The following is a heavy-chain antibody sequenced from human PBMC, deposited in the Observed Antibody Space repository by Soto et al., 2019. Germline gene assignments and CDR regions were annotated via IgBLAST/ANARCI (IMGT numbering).Heavy chain of an antibody. D-gene: IGHD5-18*01. CDR1: GFTFSSYA. CDR3: ARYPLWGTAMVLWYFDL. J-gene: IGHJ2*01. CDR2: ISYDGSNK. Sequence: QVQLVESGGGVVQPGRSLKLSCAASGFTFSSYAMHWVRQAPGKGLEWVAVISYDGSNKYYADSVKGRFTISRDNSKNTLYLQMNSLRAEDTDVYYCARYPLWGTAMVLWYFDLWGRGTLATVS. V-gene: IGHV3-30-3*01.